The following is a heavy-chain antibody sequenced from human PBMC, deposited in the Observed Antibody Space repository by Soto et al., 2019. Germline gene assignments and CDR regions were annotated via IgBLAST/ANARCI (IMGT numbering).Heavy chain of an antibody. CDR3: AREGKVRNYYYGMDV. J-gene: IGHJ6*02. CDR2: INHSGST. V-gene: IGHV4-34*01. CDR1: GGSFSGYY. Sequence: SETLSLTCAVYGGSFSGYYWSWIRQPPGKGLEWIGEINHSGSTNYNPSLKSRVTKSVDTSKNQFSLKLSSVTAADTAVYYCAREGKVRNYYYGMDVWGQGTAVTVSS. D-gene: IGHD2-21*01.